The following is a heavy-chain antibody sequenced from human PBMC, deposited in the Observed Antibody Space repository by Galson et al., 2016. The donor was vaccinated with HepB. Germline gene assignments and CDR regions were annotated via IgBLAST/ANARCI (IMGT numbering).Heavy chain of an antibody. J-gene: IGHJ3*02. CDR2: IYSEST. Sequence: SLRLSCAASGFTITSNYMNWVRQAPGKGLEWLSIIYSESTYHAASVKGRFTISRDTSTNTLYLQMNSLKTDDTAVYYCTRGDNWNDGTFASDIWGQGTMVTDSS. V-gene: IGHV3-53*01. CDR1: GFTITSNY. CDR3: TRGDNWNDGTFASDI. D-gene: IGHD1-1*01.